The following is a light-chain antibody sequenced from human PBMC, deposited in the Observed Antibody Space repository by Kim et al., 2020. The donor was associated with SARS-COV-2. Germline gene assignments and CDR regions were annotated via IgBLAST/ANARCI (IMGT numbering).Light chain of an antibody. J-gene: IGKJ1*01. CDR2: AAS. V-gene: IGKV1-39*01. CDR1: QSISSY. CDR3: QQSYSTTWT. Sequence: DIQMTQSPSSLSASVGDRVTITCRASQSISSYLNWYQQKPGKAPKLLIYAASSLQSGVPSRFSGSGSGTDFTLTISSLQPEDFATYYWQQSYSTTWTFGRGTKVEIK.